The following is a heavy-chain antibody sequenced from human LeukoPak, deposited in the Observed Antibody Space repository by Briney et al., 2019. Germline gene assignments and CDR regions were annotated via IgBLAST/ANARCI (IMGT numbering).Heavy chain of an antibody. V-gene: IGHV3-30*02. CDR2: IWYDGSNK. Sequence: GGSLRLSCAASGFTFSSYGMHWVRQAPGKGLEWVAVIWYDGSNKYYADSVKGRFTISRDNSKNTLYLQMNSLRAEDTAAYYCAKWLVVAATYYYYGMDVWGKGTTVTVSS. J-gene: IGHJ6*04. D-gene: IGHD2-15*01. CDR3: AKWLVVAATYYYYGMDV. CDR1: GFTFSSYG.